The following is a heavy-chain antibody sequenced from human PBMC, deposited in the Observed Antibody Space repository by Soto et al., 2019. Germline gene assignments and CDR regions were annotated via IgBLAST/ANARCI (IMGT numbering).Heavy chain of an antibody. Sequence: SETLSLTCAVYGGSFSGYYWSWIRQPPGKGLEWIGEINHSGSTNYNPSLKSRVTISVDTSKNQFSLKLSSVTAADTAVYYCARGPRFLEWLFSPPHYYYGMDVWGQVTTVTVSS. D-gene: IGHD3-3*01. V-gene: IGHV4-34*01. CDR2: INHSGST. CDR1: GGSFSGYY. CDR3: ARGPRFLEWLFSPPHYYYGMDV. J-gene: IGHJ6*02.